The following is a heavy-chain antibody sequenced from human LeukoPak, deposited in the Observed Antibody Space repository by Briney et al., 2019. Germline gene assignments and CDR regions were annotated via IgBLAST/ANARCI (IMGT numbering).Heavy chain of an antibody. CDR2: ISTSSSYI. D-gene: IGHD2-2*01. CDR1: GFTFSTYS. Sequence: RGSLRLSCAASGFTFSTYSMNWVRQAPGKGLEWVSYISTSSSYIHHADSVNGRFTISRDNAKKSLFLQMNSLRAEDTAVYYCARAPLHLAMYHYFDYWGQGTLVTVSS. J-gene: IGHJ4*02. V-gene: IGHV3-21*01. CDR3: ARAPLHLAMYHYFDY.